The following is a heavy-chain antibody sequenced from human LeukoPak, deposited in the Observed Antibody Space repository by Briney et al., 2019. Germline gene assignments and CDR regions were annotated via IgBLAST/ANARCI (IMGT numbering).Heavy chain of an antibody. CDR2: IIPILGIA. J-gene: IGHJ5*02. Sequence: ASVKVSCKASGGTFSSYAISWVRQAPGQGLEWMGRIIPILGIANYAQKFQGRVTITADKSTSTAYMELSSLRSEDTAVYYCARVNSSYYYGSGSWGFGPWGQGTLVTVSS. CDR3: ARVNSSYYYGSGSWGFGP. V-gene: IGHV1-69*04. D-gene: IGHD3-10*01. CDR1: GGTFSSYA.